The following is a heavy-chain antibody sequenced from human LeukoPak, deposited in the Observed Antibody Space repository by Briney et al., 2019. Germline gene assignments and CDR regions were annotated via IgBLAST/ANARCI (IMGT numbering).Heavy chain of an antibody. D-gene: IGHD2-21*01. CDR1: GFTVSSNY. CDR3: ARAVWWLPDY. J-gene: IGHJ4*02. V-gene: IGHV3-53*01. Sequence: PGGSLRLSCAASGFTVSSNYMSWVRQAPGKGLEWVSVIYSGGSTYYADSVKGRFTISRDNSKNTPYLQMNSLRAEDTAVYYCARAVWWLPDYWGQGTLVTVSS. CDR2: IYSGGST.